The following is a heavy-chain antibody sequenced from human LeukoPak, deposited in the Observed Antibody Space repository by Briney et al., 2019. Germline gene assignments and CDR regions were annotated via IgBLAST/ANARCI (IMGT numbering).Heavy chain of an antibody. CDR1: GFTFSGSA. J-gene: IGHJ4*02. CDR2: IRSKANSYAT. V-gene: IGHV3-73*01. CDR3: TRHVETDYDFWSGYYRSTFDY. D-gene: IGHD3-3*01. Sequence: GGSLRLSCAASGFTFSGSARHWVRQASGKGLEWVGRIRSKANSYATAYAASVKGRFTTSRDDSKNTAYLQMNSLKTEDTAVYYCTRHVETDYDFWSGYYRSTFDYWGQGTLVTVSS.